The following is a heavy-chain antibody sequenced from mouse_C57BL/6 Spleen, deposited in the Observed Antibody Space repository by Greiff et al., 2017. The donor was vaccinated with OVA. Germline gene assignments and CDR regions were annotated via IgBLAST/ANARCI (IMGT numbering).Heavy chain of an antibody. V-gene: IGHV1-5*01. Sequence: EVQVVESGTVLARPGASVKMSCKTSGYTFTSYWMHWVKQRPGQGLEWIGAIYPGNSDTSYNQKFKGKAKLTAVTSASTAYMELSSLTNEDSAVYYCTSITTVVRYFDYWGQGTTLTVSS. CDR1: GYTFTSYW. D-gene: IGHD1-1*01. CDR2: IYPGNSDT. CDR3: TSITTVVRYFDY. J-gene: IGHJ2*01.